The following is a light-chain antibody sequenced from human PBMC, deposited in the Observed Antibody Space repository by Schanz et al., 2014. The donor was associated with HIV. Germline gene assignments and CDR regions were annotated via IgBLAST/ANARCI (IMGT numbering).Light chain of an antibody. V-gene: IGKV3-20*01. CDR2: GAS. CDR3: QQYYRTPWT. Sequence: EIVLTQSPGTLSLFPGERAALSCRASQTITSNFLAWYQQRPGQAPRLLIYGASNRATGVPDRFSGSGSGTDFILTISRLEPEDVAVYYCQQYYRTPWTFGQGTKVEIK. J-gene: IGKJ1*01. CDR1: QTITSNF.